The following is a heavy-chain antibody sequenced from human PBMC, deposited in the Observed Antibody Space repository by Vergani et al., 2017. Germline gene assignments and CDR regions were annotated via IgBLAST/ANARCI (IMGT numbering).Heavy chain of an antibody. Sequence: QVQLQESGPGLVKPSQTLSLTCTVSGGSISSGGYYWSWIRQHPGKGLEWIGYIYYSGSTYYHPSLKSRVTISVDTSKNQFSLKLSSVTAADTAVYYCARDRRDYYGSGPHDYWGQGTLVTVSS. D-gene: IGHD3-10*01. CDR3: ARDRRDYYGSGPHDY. CDR1: GGSISSGGYY. V-gene: IGHV4-31*03. CDR2: IYYSGST. J-gene: IGHJ4*02.